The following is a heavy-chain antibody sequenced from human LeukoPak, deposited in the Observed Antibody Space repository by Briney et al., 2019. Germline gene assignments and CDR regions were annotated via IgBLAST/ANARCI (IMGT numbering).Heavy chain of an antibody. CDR3: ARGGSFGSFDY. CDR1: GFTFSSYA. Sequence: GGFLRLSCAASGFTFSSYAMHWVRQAPGKGLEWVANIKEDESEKDYVDSVKGRFTISRDNAKNSLYLQINSLGAEDTAVYYCARGGSFGSFDYWGQGTLVTVSS. V-gene: IGHV3-7*01. CDR2: IKEDESEK. J-gene: IGHJ4*02. D-gene: IGHD1-26*01.